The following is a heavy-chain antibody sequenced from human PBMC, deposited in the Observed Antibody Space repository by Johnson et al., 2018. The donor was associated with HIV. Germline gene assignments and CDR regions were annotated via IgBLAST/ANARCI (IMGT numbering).Heavy chain of an antibody. D-gene: IGHD4-17*01. J-gene: IGHJ3*02. CDR3: AKTTGRTTIFGAFDI. Sequence: VQLVESGGGVVRPGGSLRLSCAASGFTFDDYGMSWVRQAPGKGLEWVSVIYSGGSTYYADSVKGRFTISRDNSKNTLYLQMNSLRAEDTALYYCAKTTGRTTIFGAFDIWGQGTMVTVSS. CDR1: GFTFDDYG. CDR2: IYSGGST. V-gene: IGHV3-66*01.